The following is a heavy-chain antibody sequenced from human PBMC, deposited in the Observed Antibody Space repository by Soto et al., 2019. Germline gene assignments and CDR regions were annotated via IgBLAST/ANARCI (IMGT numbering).Heavy chain of an antibody. J-gene: IGHJ4*02. V-gene: IGHV4-59*08. Sequence: PSETLSLTCTVSGGSISSYYWSWIRQPPGKGLEWIGYIYYSGSTNYNPSLKSRVTISVDTSKNQFSLKLSSVTAADTAVYCCARQKLTLFDYWGQGTLVTVSS. D-gene: IGHD2-15*01. CDR3: ARQKLTLFDY. CDR1: GGSISSYY. CDR2: IYYSGST.